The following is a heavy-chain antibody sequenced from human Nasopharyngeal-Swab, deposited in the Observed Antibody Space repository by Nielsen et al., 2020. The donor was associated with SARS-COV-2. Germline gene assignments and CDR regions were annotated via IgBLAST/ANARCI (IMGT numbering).Heavy chain of an antibody. Sequence: GESLKISCAASGFTFSSYAMSWVRRAPGKGLEWVSVIYTDGRTFYADSVKGRFIISRDNSKNTLSLQMSSLRAEDTAVYYCARENWGSRYFDSWGQGTLVTVSS. CDR2: IYTDGRT. J-gene: IGHJ4*02. CDR3: ARENWGSRYFDS. CDR1: GFTFSSYA. D-gene: IGHD7-27*01. V-gene: IGHV3-66*01.